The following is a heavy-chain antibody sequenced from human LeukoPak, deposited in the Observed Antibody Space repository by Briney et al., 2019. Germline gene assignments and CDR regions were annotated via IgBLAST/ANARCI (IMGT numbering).Heavy chain of an antibody. D-gene: IGHD2-2*01. CDR1: GYTFTGYY. V-gene: IGHV1-2*02. Sequence: ASVKVSCKASGYTFTGYYMHWVRQAPGQGLEWMGWLNPNSGGTNYAQKFQGRVTMTRDTSISTAYMELSRLRSDDTAVYYCARGAIVVVPAAMGYWGQGTLATVSS. J-gene: IGHJ4*02. CDR2: LNPNSGGT. CDR3: ARGAIVVVPAAMGY.